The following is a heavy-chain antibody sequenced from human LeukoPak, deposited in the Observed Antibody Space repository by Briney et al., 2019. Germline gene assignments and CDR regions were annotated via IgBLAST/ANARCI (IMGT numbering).Heavy chain of an antibody. CDR3: ARRAGDYSHPYDY. D-gene: IGHD3-22*01. Sequence: GGSLRLSCAASGFTVSGNSMSWVRQAPGKGLEWVSFIYSGGNTHYSDSVKGRFTISRDNSKNTLYLQMNSLRAEDTAVYYCARRAGDYSHPYDYWGQGTLVTVSS. J-gene: IGHJ4*02. CDR1: GFTVSGNS. V-gene: IGHV3-53*01. CDR2: IYSGGNT.